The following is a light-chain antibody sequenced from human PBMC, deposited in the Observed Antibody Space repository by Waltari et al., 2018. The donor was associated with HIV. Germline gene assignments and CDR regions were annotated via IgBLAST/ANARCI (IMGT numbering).Light chain of an antibody. Sequence: QSVLTQPPSVSGTPGQTVTISCSGSSSHIGSTIVHWYQQHPGAAPKLLIYTNDQRPSGVPDRFSGSKSGTSASLAISGLQSADEADYYCAAWDDSLNGMFGGGTKLTVL. J-gene: IGLJ3*02. CDR1: SSHIGSTI. V-gene: IGLV1-44*01. CDR3: AAWDDSLNGM. CDR2: TND.